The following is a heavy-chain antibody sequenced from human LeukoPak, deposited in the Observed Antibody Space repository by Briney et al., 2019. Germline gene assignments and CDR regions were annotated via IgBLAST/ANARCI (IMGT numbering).Heavy chain of an antibody. J-gene: IGHJ4*02. D-gene: IGHD4-17*01. V-gene: IGHV3-30*03. CDR1: GFAYSSYG. CDR2: ISSDGSNK. Sequence: PGGSLRLSCAASGFAYSSYGMHWVRQAPGKGLEWVALISSDGSNKDYADSVKGRFTISRDNSKNTLYLQVNSLRAEDTAVYYCFGADYGDYWGQGTLVTVSS. CDR3: FGADYGDY.